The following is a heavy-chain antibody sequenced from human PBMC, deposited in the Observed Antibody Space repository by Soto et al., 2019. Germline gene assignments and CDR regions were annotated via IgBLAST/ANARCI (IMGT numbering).Heavy chain of an antibody. Sequence: PGASLKISCKGSGYSFTSYWIGWVRRMPGKGLEWMGIIYPGDSDTRYSPSFQGQVTISADKSISTAYLQWSSLKASDTAMYYCARTYDSSGYYSLGAFDIWGQGTMVTVSS. CDR1: GYSFTSYW. D-gene: IGHD3-22*01. CDR2: IYPGDSDT. CDR3: ARTYDSSGYYSLGAFDI. V-gene: IGHV5-51*01. J-gene: IGHJ3*02.